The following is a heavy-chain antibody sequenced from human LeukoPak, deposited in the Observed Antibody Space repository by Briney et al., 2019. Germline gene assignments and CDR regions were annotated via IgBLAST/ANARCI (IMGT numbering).Heavy chain of an antibody. CDR1: GGSISSYY. D-gene: IGHD6-13*01. CDR3: ARAARIAAVLAPFDP. CDR2: IYYSGST. Sequence: SETLSLTCTVSGGSISSYYWSWIRQPPGKGLEWIGYIYYSGSTNYNPSLKSRVTISVDTSKNQFSLKLSSVTAADTAVYYCARAARIAAVLAPFDPWGQGPLVTVSS. J-gene: IGHJ5*02. V-gene: IGHV4-59*01.